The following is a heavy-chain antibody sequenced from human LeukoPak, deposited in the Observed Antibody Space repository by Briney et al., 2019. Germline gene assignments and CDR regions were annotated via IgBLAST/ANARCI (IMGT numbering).Heavy chain of an antibody. Sequence: KPGGSLRLSCAASGFTFSSYSMNWVRQAPGKGLEWVSSISGSSSYIYYADSVKGRFTISRDNAKNSLYLQMNSLRAEDTAVYYCARANYGGNSNAPWGQGTLVTVSS. J-gene: IGHJ5*02. V-gene: IGHV3-21*01. CDR3: ARANYGGNSNAP. D-gene: IGHD4-23*01. CDR2: ISGSSSYI. CDR1: GFTFSSYS.